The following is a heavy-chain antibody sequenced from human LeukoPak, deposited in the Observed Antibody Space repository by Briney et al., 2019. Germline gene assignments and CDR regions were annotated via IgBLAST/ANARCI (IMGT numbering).Heavy chain of an antibody. Sequence: GGSLRLSCAASGFTFSSYAMSWVRQAPGKGLEWVSVISGSGDNTYYADSVKGRFTISRDNSKNTLYLQMNSLRAEDTAVYYCAKVTYGSGTYGAFDSWGQGTLVTVSS. J-gene: IGHJ4*02. V-gene: IGHV3-23*01. CDR1: GFTFSSYA. D-gene: IGHD3-10*01. CDR2: ISGSGDNT. CDR3: AKVTYGSGTYGAFDS.